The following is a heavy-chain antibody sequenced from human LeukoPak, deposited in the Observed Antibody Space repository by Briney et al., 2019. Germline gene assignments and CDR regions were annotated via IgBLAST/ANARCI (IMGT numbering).Heavy chain of an antibody. Sequence: GGSLRLSCEGSGFIFSNYWMSWVRQAPGKGLEWVANIQQHGSETYYGDSVKGRFTISRDNAKNSLYLQMNSLRAEDTAVYYCATYSSSNGREFQYWGQGTLVTVSS. J-gene: IGHJ1*01. CDR2: IQQHGSET. D-gene: IGHD2-2*01. V-gene: IGHV3-7*01. CDR1: GFIFSNYW. CDR3: ATYSSSNGREFQY.